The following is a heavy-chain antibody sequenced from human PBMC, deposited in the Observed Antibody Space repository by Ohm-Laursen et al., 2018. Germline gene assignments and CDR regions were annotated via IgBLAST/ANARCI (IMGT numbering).Heavy chain of an antibody. CDR3: ARGYSYGSRYFQH. Sequence: SDTLSLTCVVYGGSFSGYYWSWIRQPPGKGLEWIGEINHSGSTNYNPSLKSRVTISVDTSKNQFSLKLSSVTAADTAVYYCARGYSYGSRYFQHWGQGTLVTVSS. J-gene: IGHJ1*01. V-gene: IGHV4-34*01. D-gene: IGHD5-18*01. CDR1: GGSFSGYY. CDR2: INHSGST.